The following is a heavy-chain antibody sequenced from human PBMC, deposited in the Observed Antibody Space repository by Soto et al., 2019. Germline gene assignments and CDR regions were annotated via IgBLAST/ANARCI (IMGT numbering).Heavy chain of an antibody. V-gene: IGHV4-39*01. J-gene: IGHJ6*02. CDR1: DHSIRSSYY. D-gene: IGHD4-17*01. Sequence: SETLALTCAVSDHSIRSSYYWGWIRQPQGKGLEWIGSIYYSGSTYYNPSLKSRVTISVDTSKNQFSLKLSSVTAADTAVSYCARLGSTVTYYYYGMDVWGQGTTVTVSS. CDR2: IYYSGST. CDR3: ARLGSTVTYYYYGMDV.